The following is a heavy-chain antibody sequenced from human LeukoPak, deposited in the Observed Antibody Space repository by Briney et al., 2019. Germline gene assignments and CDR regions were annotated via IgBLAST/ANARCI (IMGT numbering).Heavy chain of an antibody. CDR3: TREAAAGIDY. Sequence: GGSLRLSCAASGFTFSTYWMSWVRQAPGKGLEWVASIKQDGSEKYYLDSVEGRFTISRDNAKNSLYLQMNSLRAEDTAVYFCTREAAAGIDYWGQGTLVTVSS. D-gene: IGHD6-13*01. CDR2: IKQDGSEK. V-gene: IGHV3-7*01. J-gene: IGHJ4*02. CDR1: GFTFSTYW.